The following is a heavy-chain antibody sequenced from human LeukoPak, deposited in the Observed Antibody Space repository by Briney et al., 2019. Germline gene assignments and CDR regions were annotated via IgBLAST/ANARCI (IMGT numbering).Heavy chain of an antibody. CDR2: IYYSGST. CDR1: GASISSYY. CDR3: ARDNPRDGYNFIDY. J-gene: IGHJ4*02. V-gene: IGHV4-59*01. D-gene: IGHD5-24*01. Sequence: PSETLSLTCTVSGASISSYYWSWIRQPPGKGLEWIGYIYYSGSTNYNPSLKSRLTISLDTSKNQFSLKLSSVTAADTAVYYCARDNPRDGYNFIDYWGQGTLVTVSS.